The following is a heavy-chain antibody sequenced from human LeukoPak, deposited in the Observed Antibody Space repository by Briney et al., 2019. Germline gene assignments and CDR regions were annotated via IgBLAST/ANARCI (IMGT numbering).Heavy chain of an antibody. J-gene: IGHJ4*02. CDR1: GFTFSSYW. V-gene: IGHV3-7*01. CDR3: ARIGYSGYNFDY. Sequence: TGGSLRLSCAASGFTFSSYWMRWVRQAPGKGLEWVANINQDGSGKYYVDSVKGRFTISRDNAKNSLYLQMNSLRAEDTAVYYCARIGYSGYNFDYWGQGTLVTVSS. D-gene: IGHD5-12*01. CDR2: INQDGSGK.